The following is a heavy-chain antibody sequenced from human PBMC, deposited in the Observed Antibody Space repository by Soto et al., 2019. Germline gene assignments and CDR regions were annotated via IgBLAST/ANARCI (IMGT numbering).Heavy chain of an antibody. V-gene: IGHV4-59*01. J-gene: IGHJ5*02. D-gene: IGHD3-10*01. CDR1: GGSISSYY. CDR2: IYYSGST. CDR3: ARSRRDMVRGVISNWSDP. Sequence: SETLSLTCTVSGGSISSYYWSWIRQPPGKGLEWIGYIYYSGSTNYNPSLKSRVTISIDTSKNQFSLKLSSVTAADTAVYYCARSRRDMVRGVISNWSDPWGQGTLVTVSS.